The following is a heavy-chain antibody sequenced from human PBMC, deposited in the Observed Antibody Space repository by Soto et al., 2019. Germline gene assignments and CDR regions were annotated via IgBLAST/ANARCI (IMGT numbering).Heavy chain of an antibody. CDR3: AMRLAARPPFHYYGMDV. V-gene: IGHV1-8*01. Sequence: ASVKVSCKASGYTFTSYDINWVRQATGQGLEGMGWMNPNSGNTGYAQKFQGRVTMTTNTSISTAYMELSSLRSEDTAVYYCAMRLAARPPFHYYGMDVWGQGTTVTVSS. CDR1: GYTFTSYD. CDR2: MNPNSGNT. J-gene: IGHJ6*02. D-gene: IGHD6-6*01.